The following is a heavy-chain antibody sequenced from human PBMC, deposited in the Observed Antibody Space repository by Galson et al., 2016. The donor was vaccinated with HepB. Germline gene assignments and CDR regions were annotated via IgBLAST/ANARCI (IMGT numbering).Heavy chain of an antibody. J-gene: IGHJ3*01. CDR3: ARDIATVTTDGFDIF. V-gene: IGHV3-53*01. D-gene: IGHD4-17*01. Sequence: SLRLSCAASGFTVSSKNMSWVRQAPGKRLECVSVIYSGGSTYYADSVKGRFTISRDNSENTLYLQMNSLTAEDAAVYYCARDIATVTTDGFDIFWGQGTMVTVSS. CDR2: IYSGGST. CDR1: GFTVSSKN.